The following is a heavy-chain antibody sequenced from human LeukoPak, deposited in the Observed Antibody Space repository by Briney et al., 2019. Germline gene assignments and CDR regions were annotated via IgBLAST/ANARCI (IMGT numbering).Heavy chain of an antibody. V-gene: IGHV4-34*01. CDR2: INHSGST. D-gene: IGHD1-14*01. CDR1: GGSFSGYY. J-gene: IGHJ4*02. CDR3: ARINHSV. Sequence: SETLSLTCAVYGGSFSGYYWSWIRQPPGKGLEWIGEINHSGSTNYNPSLKSRVTISVDTSKKQLSLKLSSVTAADTAVYYCARINHSVWGQGTLVTVPS.